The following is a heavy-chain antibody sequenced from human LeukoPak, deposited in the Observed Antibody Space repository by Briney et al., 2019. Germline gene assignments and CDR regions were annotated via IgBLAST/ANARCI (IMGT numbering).Heavy chain of an antibody. V-gene: IGHV4-34*01. Sequence: SETLSLTCAVYGGSFSGYYWSWIRQPPGKGLERIGEINHSGSTNYNPSLKSRVTISVDTSKNQFSLKLSSVTAADTAVYYCARVHYDFWSGYLLNTYYFDYWGQGTLVTVSS. CDR1: GGSFSGYY. J-gene: IGHJ4*02. CDR3: ARVHYDFWSGYLLNTYYFDY. D-gene: IGHD3-3*01. CDR2: INHSGST.